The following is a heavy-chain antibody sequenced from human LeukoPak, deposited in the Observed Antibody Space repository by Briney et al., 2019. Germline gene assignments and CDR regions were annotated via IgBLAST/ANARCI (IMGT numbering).Heavy chain of an antibody. Sequence: PSETLSLTCTVSGGSISNAYWSWIRQPPERGLEWIGYIYPSWSTNSHPSLKSRVTISVDTSKNHFALNLSSVTAADTAVYYCAKSYFDYSTYYSYYFNLWGQGALVTVSS. CDR1: GGSISNAY. CDR3: AKSYFDYSTYYSYYFNL. CDR2: IYPSWST. D-gene: IGHD4-11*01. V-gene: IGHV4-4*09. J-gene: IGHJ4*02.